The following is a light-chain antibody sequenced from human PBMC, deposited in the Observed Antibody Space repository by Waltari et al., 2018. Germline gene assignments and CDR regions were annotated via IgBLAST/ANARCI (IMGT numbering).Light chain of an antibody. Sequence: EILMTQSPATLSVSPGERATLSCRASQSVSSTLAWYQQNPGQAPRLLIYDASTRATGSPARFSGSGSGTEFTLTISSLQSEDFAVYYCQQYSNWYTFGQGTKLEIK. CDR1: QSVSST. J-gene: IGKJ2*01. V-gene: IGKV3-15*01. CDR2: DAS. CDR3: QQYSNWYT.